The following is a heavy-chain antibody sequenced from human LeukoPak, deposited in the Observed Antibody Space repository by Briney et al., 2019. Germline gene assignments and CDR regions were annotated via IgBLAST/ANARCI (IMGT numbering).Heavy chain of an antibody. V-gene: IGHV3-30*04. D-gene: IGHD6-19*01. CDR1: GFTFSRYD. Sequence: GGSLRLSCVVSGFTFSRYDMHWVRQAPGKGLEWVAVTSYDGGNEIYADSVKGRFTISRDNSKNTLYLQMNGLRHEDTAVYFCARAAAVTGAFRDNWFDPWGQGTLVTVSS. CDR2: TSYDGGNE. CDR3: ARAAAVTGAFRDNWFDP. J-gene: IGHJ5*02.